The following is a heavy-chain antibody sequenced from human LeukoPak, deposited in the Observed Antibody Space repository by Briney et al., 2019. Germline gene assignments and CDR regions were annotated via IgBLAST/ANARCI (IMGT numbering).Heavy chain of an antibody. CDR3: AKESLLWFVFLVGYMDV. J-gene: IGHJ6*03. V-gene: IGHV3-23*01. CDR2: ISGSGGST. Sequence: SGGSLRLSCAASGFTFSSYAMSWVRQAPGKGLEWVSAISGSGGSTYYADSVKGRFTISRDNSKNTLYLQMNSLRAEDTAVYYCAKESLLWFVFLVGYMDVWVKGTTVTVSS. CDR1: GFTFSSYA. D-gene: IGHD3-10*01.